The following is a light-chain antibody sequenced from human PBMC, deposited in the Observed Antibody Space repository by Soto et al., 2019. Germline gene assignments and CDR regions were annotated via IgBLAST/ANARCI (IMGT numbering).Light chain of an antibody. V-gene: IGKV3-15*01. CDR3: QQYNDWPLT. CDR1: QSINNN. J-gene: IGKJ4*01. Sequence: EIVMTQSPATLSVAQGERATLSCRASQSINNNLAWYQQKRGQGPRLLIYGASSRATGTPARFSGSGSGTGFTLTISSLQSEDFAIYYCQQYNDWPLTFGGGTKVEIK. CDR2: GAS.